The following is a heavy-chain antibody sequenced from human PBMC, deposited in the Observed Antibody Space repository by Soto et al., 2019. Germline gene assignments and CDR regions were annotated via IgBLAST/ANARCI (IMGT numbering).Heavy chain of an antibody. CDR3: AKDSWLVGIAVAGSFQY. D-gene: IGHD6-19*01. V-gene: IGHV3-23*01. CDR2: ISGSGGST. Sequence: GGSLRLSCAASGFTFSSYAMSCVRHSPGKWLEWVSAISGSGGSTYFADSVKGRFTISRDNSKNTLYLQMNSLRAEDTAVYYCAKDSWLVGIAVAGSFQYLGQGSLVNVSS. J-gene: IGHJ4*02. CDR1: GFTFSSYA.